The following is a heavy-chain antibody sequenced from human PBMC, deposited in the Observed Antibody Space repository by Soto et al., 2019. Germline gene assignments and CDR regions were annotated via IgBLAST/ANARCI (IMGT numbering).Heavy chain of an antibody. J-gene: IGHJ4*02. V-gene: IGHV3-23*01. CDR3: AKDDREKLSRPNYFDY. CDR2: ISGSGGST. CDR1: GFTFSSYA. Sequence: GGSLRLSCAASGFTFSSYAMSWVRQAPGKGLEWVSSISGSGGSTYYADSVKGRFTISRDNSKNTLYLQMNSLRAEDTAVYYCAKDDREKLSRPNYFDYWGQGTLVTVSS. D-gene: IGHD6-6*01.